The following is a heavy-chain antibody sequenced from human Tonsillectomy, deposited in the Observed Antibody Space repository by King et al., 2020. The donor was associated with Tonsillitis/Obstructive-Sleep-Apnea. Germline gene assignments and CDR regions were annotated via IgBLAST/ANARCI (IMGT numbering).Heavy chain of an antibody. Sequence: VQLVESGGGLVKPGGSLRLSCAASGFTFSDYYMSGIRQAPGKGLEGVSYISRSGTIIYYADSVKGRFTIYRDNDKNSLYLKMNSMRAEDAAVYYCARDCGRYYDSSGHSDAFDIWGQGTMVTVSS. CDR3: ARDCGRYYDSSGHSDAFDI. J-gene: IGHJ3*02. V-gene: IGHV3-11*01. D-gene: IGHD3-22*01. CDR1: GFTFSDYY. CDR2: ISRSGTII.